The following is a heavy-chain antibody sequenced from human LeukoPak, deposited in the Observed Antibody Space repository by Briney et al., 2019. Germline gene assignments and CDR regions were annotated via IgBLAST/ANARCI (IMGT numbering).Heavy chain of an antibody. CDR2: ISTSGSTI. V-gene: IGHV3-11*04. Sequence: GGSLRLSCAASGFTFSDYYMSWIRQAPGKGLEWVSYISTSGSTIYYADSVKGRFTISRDNAKNSLYLQMNSLRAEDTAVYYCARGYCSSTSCYEPNLDVWGKGTTVTVSS. CDR3: ARGYCSSTSCYEPNLDV. D-gene: IGHD2-2*01. CDR1: GFTFSDYY. J-gene: IGHJ6*04.